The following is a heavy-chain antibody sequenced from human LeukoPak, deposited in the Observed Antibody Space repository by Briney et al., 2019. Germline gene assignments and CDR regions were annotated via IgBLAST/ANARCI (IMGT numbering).Heavy chain of an antibody. Sequence: GESLKISCKGSGYSFTSYWIGWVCQMPGKGLEWMGIIYPGDSDTRYSPSFQGQVTISADKSISTAYLQWSSLKASDTAMYYCARQPQVDYYDSSGYYESYYFDYWGQGTLVTVSS. CDR2: IYPGDSDT. D-gene: IGHD3-22*01. CDR1: GYSFTSYW. CDR3: ARQPQVDYYDSSGYYESYYFDY. V-gene: IGHV5-51*01. J-gene: IGHJ4*02.